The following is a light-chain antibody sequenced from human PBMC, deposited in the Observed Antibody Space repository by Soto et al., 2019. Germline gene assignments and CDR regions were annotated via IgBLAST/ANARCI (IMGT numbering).Light chain of an antibody. V-gene: IGLV2-8*01. CDR3: SSYTDSSNYV. CDR2: EVS. CDR1: RSDIGGYNF. J-gene: IGLJ1*01. Sequence: QSALTQPPSASGSLGQSVTISCTGTRSDIGGYNFVSWYRQSPGKAPKVVIDEVSKRPSGVPDRFSGSKSGNTASLTVSGLQADDEADYYCSSYTDSSNYVFGTGTKLTVL.